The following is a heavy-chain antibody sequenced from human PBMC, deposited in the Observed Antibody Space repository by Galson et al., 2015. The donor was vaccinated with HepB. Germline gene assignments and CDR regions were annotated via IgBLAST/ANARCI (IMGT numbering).Heavy chain of an antibody. CDR2: IKQDGSEK. Sequence: SLRLSCAASGFTFSSYWMSWVRQAPGKGLEWVANIKQDGSEKYYVDSVKGRFTISRDNAKNSLYLQMNSLRAEDTALYYCARDRLPVAGTDYGMDVWGQGTTVTVSS. CDR1: GFTFSSYW. J-gene: IGHJ6*02. D-gene: IGHD6-19*01. V-gene: IGHV3-7*03. CDR3: ARDRLPVAGTDYGMDV.